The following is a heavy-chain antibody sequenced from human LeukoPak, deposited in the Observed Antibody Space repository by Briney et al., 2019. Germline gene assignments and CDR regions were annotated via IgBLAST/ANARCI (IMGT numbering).Heavy chain of an antibody. Sequence: PGGSLRLSCAASGFTFNTHAFSWVRQAPGKGLEWVAAISDTGKLTYSAESVRGRFAISRDNSKNTVFLQMSSLRAEDTALYYCAKGGLRFGCSFDDWGQGTLVTVSS. CDR3: AKGGLRFGCSFDD. D-gene: IGHD3-16*01. CDR2: ISDTGKLT. V-gene: IGHV3-23*01. CDR1: GFTFNTHA. J-gene: IGHJ4*02.